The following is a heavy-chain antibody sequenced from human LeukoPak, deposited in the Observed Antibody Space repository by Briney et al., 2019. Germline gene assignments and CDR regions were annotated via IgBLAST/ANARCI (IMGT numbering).Heavy chain of an antibody. CDR3: ARHSPSGNYFVRTPFDY. J-gene: IGHJ4*02. D-gene: IGHD3-10*01. Sequence: SETLSLTCAVYGGSFSGYYWTWIRQPPGKGLEWIGEINHSGSTNYNPSLKSRVTISVDTSNNHFSLKLSSVTAADTAVYYCARHSPSGNYFVRTPFDYWGQGTLVTVSS. V-gene: IGHV4-34*01. CDR2: INHSGST. CDR1: GGSFSGYY.